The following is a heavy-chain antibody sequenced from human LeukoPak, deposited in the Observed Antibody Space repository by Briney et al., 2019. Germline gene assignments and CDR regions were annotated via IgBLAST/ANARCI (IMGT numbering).Heavy chain of an antibody. D-gene: IGHD2-8*02. J-gene: IGHJ4*02. CDR2: IGDSGGST. V-gene: IGHV3-23*01. CDR3: AKRAGNGGVFGD. Sequence: GGSLRLSCAASGFIFSSYAMSWVRQAPGKGLEWISTIGDSGGSTYYADSVKGRFTISRDNSKNTLDLQMNSLRVEDTALYYCAKRAGNGGVFGDWGPGTLVTVSS. CDR1: GFIFSSYA.